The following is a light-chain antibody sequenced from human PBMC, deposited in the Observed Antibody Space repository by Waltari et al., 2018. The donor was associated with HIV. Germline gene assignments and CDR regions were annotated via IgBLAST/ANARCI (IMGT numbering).Light chain of an antibody. CDR3: AAWDGNLNGL. Sequence: QSVLTQPPSASGTPGQRVTISCSGSSSNIGTNTVHWYQHLPGSAPNLLIYSNNQRPSGVPDRFSASKSGTSASLAISGLRSEDEAEYYCAAWDGNLNGLFGGGTKLTVL. CDR2: SNN. V-gene: IGLV1-44*01. CDR1: SSNIGTNT. J-gene: IGLJ3*02.